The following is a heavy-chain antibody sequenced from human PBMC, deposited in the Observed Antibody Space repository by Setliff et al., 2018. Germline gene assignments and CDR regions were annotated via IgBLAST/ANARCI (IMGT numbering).Heavy chain of an antibody. CDR1: GGSISGTSTETYL. J-gene: IGHJ5*02. D-gene: IGHD3-3*01. V-gene: IGHV4-61*01. CDR3: AREYYDFWSGIPNWFDP. Sequence: SETLSLTCTVSGGSISGTSTETYLWSWIRQPPGKGLEFIGYVFFNGAAKYDPSLKSRVAISVDTSKEQFSLKLSSVTAADTAVYYCAREYYDFWSGIPNWFDPWGQGTLVTVS. CDR2: VFFNGAA.